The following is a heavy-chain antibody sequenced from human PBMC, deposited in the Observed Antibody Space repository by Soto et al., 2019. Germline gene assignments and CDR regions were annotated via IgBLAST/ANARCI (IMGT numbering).Heavy chain of an antibody. Sequence: QVQLVQSGAEVKKPGSSVKVSCKASGGTFISYTISWVRQAPGQGLEWMGRIIPILGIANYAQKFQGRVTITADKSTSTAYMELSSLRTEDTAVYYCARAPNHTPEGSAFDYWGQGTLVTVSS. CDR1: GGTFISYT. CDR2: IIPILGIA. D-gene: IGHD2-15*01. J-gene: IGHJ4*02. CDR3: ARAPNHTPEGSAFDY. V-gene: IGHV1-69*02.